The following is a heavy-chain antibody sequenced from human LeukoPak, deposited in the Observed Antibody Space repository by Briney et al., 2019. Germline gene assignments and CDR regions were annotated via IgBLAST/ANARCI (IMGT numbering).Heavy chain of an antibody. CDR2: IYYSGST. CDR1: GGSISSYY. J-gene: IGHJ5*02. CDR3: ANNPFLGWFDP. Sequence: SETLSLTCTVSGGSISSYYWSWIRQPPGKGLEWIGYIYYSGSTNYNPSLKSRVTISVDTSKNQFSLKLSSVTAADTAVYYCANNPFLGWFDPWGQGTLVNVSS. D-gene: IGHD3-16*01. V-gene: IGHV4-59*01.